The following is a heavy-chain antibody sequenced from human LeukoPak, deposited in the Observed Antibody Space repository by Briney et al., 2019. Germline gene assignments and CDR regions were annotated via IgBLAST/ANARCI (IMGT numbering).Heavy chain of an antibody. CDR3: ARGFQRGDSPV. D-gene: IGHD2-21*02. CDR2: INKDGSEK. J-gene: IGHJ4*02. CDR1: GFTFSTYS. Sequence: GESLRLSCAASGFTFSTYSLSWLRQAPGKGLEWVAKINKDGSEKGYVDSVKGRFTISRYNAKGSLYLQLNSLRAEDTAVYYCARGFQRGDSPVWGQGTLVTVSS. V-gene: IGHV3-7*01.